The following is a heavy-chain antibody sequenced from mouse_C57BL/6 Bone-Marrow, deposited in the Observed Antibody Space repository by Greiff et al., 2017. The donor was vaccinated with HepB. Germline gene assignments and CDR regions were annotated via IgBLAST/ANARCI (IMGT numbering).Heavy chain of an antibody. D-gene: IGHD2-1*01. Sequence: EVKLQESGPGLVKPSQSLSLTCSVTGYSITSGYYWNWIRQFPGNKLEWMGYISYDGSNNYNPSLKNRISITRDTSKNQFFLKLNSVTTEDTATYYCARGLIYYGIKGYAMDYWGQGTSVTVSS. J-gene: IGHJ4*01. V-gene: IGHV3-6*01. CDR1: GYSITSGYY. CDR2: ISYDGSN. CDR3: ARGLIYYGIKGYAMDY.